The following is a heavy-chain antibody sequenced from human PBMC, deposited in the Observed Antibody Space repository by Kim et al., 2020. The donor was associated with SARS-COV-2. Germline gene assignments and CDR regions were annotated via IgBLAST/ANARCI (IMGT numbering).Heavy chain of an antibody. CDR1: GGSFSGYY. CDR2: INHSGST. CDR3: ARGHPTIFGAAPLYYGMDV. Sequence: SETLSLTCAVYGGSFSGYYWSWIRQPPGKGLEWIGEINHSGSTNYNPSLKSRVTISVDTSKNQFSLKLSSVTAADTAVYYCARGHPTIFGAAPLYYGMDVWGQGTTVTVSS. D-gene: IGHD3-3*01. J-gene: IGHJ6*02. V-gene: IGHV4-34*01.